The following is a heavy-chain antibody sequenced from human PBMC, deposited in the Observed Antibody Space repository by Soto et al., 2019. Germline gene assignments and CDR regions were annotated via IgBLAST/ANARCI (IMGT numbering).Heavy chain of an antibody. CDR2: IYDSGST. CDR1: GGSISSSQW. D-gene: IGHD1-7*01. V-gene: IGHV4-4*02. Sequence: QVQLQESGPGLVKPSGTLSLTCAVSGGSISSSQWWSWVRQPPGKGLDWIGEIYDSGSTNFNPSLKSRVTISLDKSKSQFSLRLSSVTAADTAVYYCARNNWNYESYYYYGMDVWGQGTTVTVSS. CDR3: ARNNWNYESYYYYGMDV. J-gene: IGHJ6*02.